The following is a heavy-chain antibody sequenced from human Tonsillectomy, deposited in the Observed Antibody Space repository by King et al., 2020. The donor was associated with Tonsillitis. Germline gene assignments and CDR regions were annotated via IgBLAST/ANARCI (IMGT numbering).Heavy chain of an antibody. CDR2: IDWDGDR. V-gene: IGHV2-70*04. CDR3: AREEYNGWFDP. Sequence: TLKESGPALVKPTQTLTLTCTFSGFSLTTSGMRVSWIRQPPGKALEWLARIDWDGDRFYSTSLRTRLTISKDTSKNQVVLTMTNMDPVDTATYYCAREEYNGWFDPWGQGTLVTVSS. D-gene: IGHD1-1*01. J-gene: IGHJ5*02. CDR1: GFSLTTSGMR.